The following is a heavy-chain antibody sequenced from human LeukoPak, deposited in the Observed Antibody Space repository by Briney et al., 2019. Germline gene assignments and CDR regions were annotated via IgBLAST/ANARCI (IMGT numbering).Heavy chain of an antibody. CDR2: INTNTGNP. CDR1: GYTFTSYA. CDR3: ATYCSSTSCYGGYYYGTDV. J-gene: IGHJ6*02. D-gene: IGHD2-2*01. Sequence: ASVKVSCKASGYTFTSYAMNWVRQAPGQGLEWMGCINTNTGNPTYAQGFTGRFVFSLDTSVSTAYLQISSLKAEDTAVYYCATYCSSTSCYGGYYYGTDVWGQGTTVTVSS. V-gene: IGHV7-4-1*02.